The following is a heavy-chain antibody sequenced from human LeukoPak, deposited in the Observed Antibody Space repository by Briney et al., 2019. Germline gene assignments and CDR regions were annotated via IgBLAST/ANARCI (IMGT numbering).Heavy chain of an antibody. CDR2: IYYSGGT. J-gene: IGHJ4*02. D-gene: IGHD7-27*01. CDR1: GGSISGYY. V-gene: IGHV4-59*08. Sequence: SETLTLTCTVSGGSISGYYWNWIRQPPGKGLEWIGYIYYSGGTYYNPSLKSRVIISVDTSKSQFSLKLSSVTAADTAVYYCARHGNWDPFDYWGQGALVTVSS. CDR3: ARHGNWDPFDY.